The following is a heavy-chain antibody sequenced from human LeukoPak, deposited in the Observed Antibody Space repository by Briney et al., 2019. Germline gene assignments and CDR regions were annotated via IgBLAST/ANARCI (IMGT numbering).Heavy chain of an antibody. D-gene: IGHD1-1*01. V-gene: IGHV1-2*02. CDR3: ARGGTAGTTPPLY. CDR1: GYTFTGYY. CDR2: INPNNGGT. Sequence: ASVTVSCKASGYTFTGYYLHWVRQAPGQGLEWMGWINPNNGGTNYAQKFQDRVTMTRDTSISTAYMELSRLTSDDTAVYYCARGGTAGTTPPLYWGQGTLVTVSS. J-gene: IGHJ4*02.